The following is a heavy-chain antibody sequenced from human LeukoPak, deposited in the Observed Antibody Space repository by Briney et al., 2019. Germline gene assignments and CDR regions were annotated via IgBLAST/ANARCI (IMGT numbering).Heavy chain of an antibody. CDR1: GFTFSSYY. CDR3: ASLGHGY. D-gene: IGHD3-16*01. CDR2: IKQDGSEK. J-gene: IGHJ4*02. Sequence: GGSLRLSCAASGFTFSSYYMTWVRQAPGKGLEWVANIKQDGSEKYYEDSVKGRFTISRDNAKNSLYLQMNSLRAEDTALYYCASLGHGYWGQGTLVTVSS. V-gene: IGHV3-7*03.